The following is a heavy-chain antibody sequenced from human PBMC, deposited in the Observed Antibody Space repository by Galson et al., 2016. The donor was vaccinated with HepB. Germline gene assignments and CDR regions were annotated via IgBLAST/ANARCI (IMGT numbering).Heavy chain of an antibody. D-gene: IGHD6-13*01. Sequence: QSGAEVKKPGESLKISCQASGYSFSTHWIGWVRQMPGKGLEWMGLIYPGGSETKYGPSFQGQVTISADQSITTAYLQWRSLQASDTATYFCATTVPSADLPFGVDVWGQGTTVIVSS. J-gene: IGHJ6*02. CDR3: ATTVPSADLPFGVDV. CDR1: GYSFSTHW. V-gene: IGHV5-51*01. CDR2: IYPGGSET.